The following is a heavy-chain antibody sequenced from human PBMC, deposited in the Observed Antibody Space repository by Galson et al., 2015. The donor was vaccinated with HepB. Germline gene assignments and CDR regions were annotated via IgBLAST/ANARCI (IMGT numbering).Heavy chain of an antibody. CDR3: ARARRHSTPDPHHFDY. J-gene: IGHJ4*02. CDR2: INADGSEK. Sequence: SLRLSCAASGFTLRNYWMSWVRQAPGKGLEWVANINADGSEKYYVDSVRGRFTISRDNAENSVSLQMNSLRAEDTAVYYCARARRHSTPDPHHFDYWGQGSLATVSS. V-gene: IGHV3-7*01. D-gene: IGHD6-13*01. CDR1: GFTLRNYW.